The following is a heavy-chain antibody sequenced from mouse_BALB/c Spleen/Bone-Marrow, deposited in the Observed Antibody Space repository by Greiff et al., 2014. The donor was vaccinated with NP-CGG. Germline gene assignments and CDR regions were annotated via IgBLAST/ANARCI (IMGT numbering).Heavy chain of an antibody. Sequence: QVPLKGSWSLLVGPGASVKLSCKAFGYPFTSSWVHWGKQRPGQGLWGIGEIHPNSGNTNYNEKFKGKATLTVDTSSTTAYVDLSSLAAEDSAVYYCARHHRYAYYFDYWGQGTTLTVSS. V-gene: IGHV1S130*01. D-gene: IGHD2-14*01. CDR1: GYPFTSSW. CDR2: IHPNSGNT. CDR3: ARHHRYAYYFDY. J-gene: IGHJ2*01.